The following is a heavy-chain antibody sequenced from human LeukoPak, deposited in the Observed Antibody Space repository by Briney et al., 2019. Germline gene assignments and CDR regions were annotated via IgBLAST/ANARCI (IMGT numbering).Heavy chain of an antibody. CDR3: ARSPHPYGDYVDY. CDR1: GYSISSGYY. CDR2: IYHSGST. V-gene: IGHV4-38-2*01. Sequence: SETLSLTCAVSGYSISSGYYWGWIRQPPGKGLEWIGSIYHSGSTYYNPSLKSRATISVDTSKNQFSLKLSSVTAADTAVYYCARSPHPYGDYVDYWGQGTLVTVSS. D-gene: IGHD4-17*01. J-gene: IGHJ4*02.